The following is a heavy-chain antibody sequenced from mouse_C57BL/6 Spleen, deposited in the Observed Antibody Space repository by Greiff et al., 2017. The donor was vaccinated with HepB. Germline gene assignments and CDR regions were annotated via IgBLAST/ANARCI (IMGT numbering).Heavy chain of an antibody. J-gene: IGHJ4*01. CDR2: IYPRDGST. V-gene: IGHV1-85*01. Sequence: QVQLQQSGPELVKPGASVKLSCKASGYTFTSYDINWVKQRPGQGLEWIGWIYPRDGSTKYNEKFKGKATLTVDTSSSTAYMELHSLTSEDSAVYFCVLPYYYGSSYGYAMDYWGQGTSVTVSS. CDR1: GYTFTSYD. CDR3: VLPYYYGSSYGYAMDY. D-gene: IGHD1-1*01.